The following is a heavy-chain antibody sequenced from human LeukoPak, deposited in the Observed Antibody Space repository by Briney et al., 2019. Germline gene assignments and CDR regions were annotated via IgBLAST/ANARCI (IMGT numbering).Heavy chain of an antibody. CDR2: IQEDGKKE. CDR1: GFTGRDYY. J-gene: IGHJ4*02. V-gene: IGHV3-7*01. D-gene: IGHD2-21*02. Sequence: PGGSLRRYCAASGFTGRDYYMRWVGQGQGQGLEWVANIQEDGKKENYVDSVRGRFTISRDNAKNSIYLQMNSLRVEDTAVYYCAKDIVGGGDDYWGQGTLVIVSS. CDR3: AKDIVGGGDDY.